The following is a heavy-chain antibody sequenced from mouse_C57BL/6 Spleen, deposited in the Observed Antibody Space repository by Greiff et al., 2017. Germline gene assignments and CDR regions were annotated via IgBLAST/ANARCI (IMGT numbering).Heavy chain of an antibody. CDR3: ARSAYYSNYDWYFDV. Sequence: VQLQQPGAELVRPGTSVKLSCKASGYTFTSYWMHWVKQRPGQGLEWIGVIDPSDSYTNYNQKFKGKATLTVDTSSSTAYMQLSSLTSEDSAVYYCARSAYYSNYDWYFDVWGTGTTVTVSS. CDR1: GYTFTSYW. D-gene: IGHD2-5*01. V-gene: IGHV1-59*01. CDR2: IDPSDSYT. J-gene: IGHJ1*03.